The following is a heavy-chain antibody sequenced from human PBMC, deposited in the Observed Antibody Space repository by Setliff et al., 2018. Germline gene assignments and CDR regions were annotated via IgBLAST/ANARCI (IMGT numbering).Heavy chain of an antibody. J-gene: IGHJ4*02. CDR3: ARDRQLGVSRYSRDWLIDH. CDR2: ISSDGSVK. Sequence: GGSLRLSCAASAFTFRSYPMHWVRQAPGKGLEWVAVISSDGSVKYYADSVKGRFTISRDNSKNTLYLQMNSLTPEDTAVYYCARDRQLGVSRYSRDWLIDHWGQGAQVTVSS. D-gene: IGHD6-19*01. CDR1: AFTFRSYP. V-gene: IGHV3-30*11.